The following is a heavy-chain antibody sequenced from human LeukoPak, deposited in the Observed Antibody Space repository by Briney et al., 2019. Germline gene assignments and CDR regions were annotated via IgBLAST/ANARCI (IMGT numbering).Heavy chain of an antibody. CDR1: GFTFSSYW. D-gene: IGHD5-24*01. J-gene: IGHJ3*02. CDR3: ARDAGRRLQFGAFDI. CDR2: IKQDGSEK. Sequence: GGSLRLSCAASGFTFSSYWMTWVRQAPGKGLEWVANIKQDGSEKYYVDSVKGRFTISRDNAKNSLYLQMNSLRAEDTAVYYCARDAGRRLQFGAFDIWGQGTMVTVSS. V-gene: IGHV3-7*01.